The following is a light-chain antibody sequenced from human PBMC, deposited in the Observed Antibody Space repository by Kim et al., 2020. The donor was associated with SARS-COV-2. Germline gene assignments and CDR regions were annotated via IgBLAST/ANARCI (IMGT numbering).Light chain of an antibody. Sequence: SPGERGTRSCRASQNIKNRLGWYQQKPGQAPRLLIYDATTRATGTPARFIGSGSETDFTLTISSLQSEDFAVYYCQQSNDWPPLTFGQGTKVDIK. CDR1: QNIKNR. V-gene: IGKV3-15*01. CDR2: DAT. CDR3: QQSNDWPPLT. J-gene: IGKJ1*01.